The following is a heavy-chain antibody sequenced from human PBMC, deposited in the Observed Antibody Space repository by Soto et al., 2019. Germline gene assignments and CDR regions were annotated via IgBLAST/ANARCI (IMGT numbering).Heavy chain of an antibody. CDR3: AGAVRPHIWSSSWDVGV. CDR1: GFNFDDYA. Sequence: PGGSLRLSCAASGFNFDDYAMHWVRQAPGKGLEWVSGINWSGATIAYADSVKGRFTISRDNVGRSLYLLMNSLTTEDTALFFCAGAVRPHIWSSSWDVGVWGQGTTVTVS. D-gene: IGHD1-26*01. J-gene: IGHJ6*02. V-gene: IGHV3-9*01. CDR2: INWSGATI.